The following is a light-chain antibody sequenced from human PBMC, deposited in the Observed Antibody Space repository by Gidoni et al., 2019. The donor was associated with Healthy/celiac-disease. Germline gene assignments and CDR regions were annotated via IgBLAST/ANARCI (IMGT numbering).Light chain of an antibody. Sequence: DIVMTQSPDSLAVSLGERATINCKSSQSDLYSSKNKNYLAWYQQKPGQPPKLLFYWASTRESGVPDRFSGSGSGTDFTLTISSLQAEDVAVYYCQQYYSTAWTFGQGTKVEIK. CDR2: WAS. V-gene: IGKV4-1*01. CDR3: QQYYSTAWT. CDR1: QSDLYSSKNKNY. J-gene: IGKJ1*01.